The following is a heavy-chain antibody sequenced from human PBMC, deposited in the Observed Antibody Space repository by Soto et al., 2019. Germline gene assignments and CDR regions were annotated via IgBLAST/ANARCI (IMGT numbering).Heavy chain of an antibody. CDR3: AREGAAVAWAPPEFDY. V-gene: IGHV3-30-3*01. D-gene: IGHD6-19*01. CDR2: ISYDGSNK. CDR1: GFTFSSYA. J-gene: IGHJ4*02. Sequence: QVQLVESGGGVVQPGRSLRLSCAASGFTFSSYAMHWVRQAPGKGLEWVAVISYDGSNKYYADSVKGRFTISRDNSKNTLDLQMNSLRAEDTAVYYCAREGAAVAWAPPEFDYWGQGTLVTVSS.